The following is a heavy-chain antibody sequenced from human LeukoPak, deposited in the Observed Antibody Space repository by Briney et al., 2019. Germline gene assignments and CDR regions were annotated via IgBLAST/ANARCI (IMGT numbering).Heavy chain of an antibody. J-gene: IGHJ3*01. D-gene: IGHD2-21*02. CDR2: FYTGGTR. CDR3: ARDLVVTTSWHAFDL. CDR1: AFTVSYNY. V-gene: IGHV3-53*01. Sequence: GGSLCLSCAASAFTVSYNYMGCVRQAPGNGRGWLAVFYTGGTRQYADSVKGRFTISRDNSKNTLYLQMDNLRADDTAVYYCARDLVVTTSWHAFDLWGQGTMVTVSS.